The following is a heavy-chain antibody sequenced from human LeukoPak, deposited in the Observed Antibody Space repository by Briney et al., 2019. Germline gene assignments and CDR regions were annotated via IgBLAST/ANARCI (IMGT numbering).Heavy chain of an antibody. D-gene: IGHD6-19*01. CDR3: ARDPSNSSGRYVLFDY. Sequence: ASVMVSCKTSGFTFTRYGIRWVRQAPGQGLEWMGWISAYNGDTNYAQNLQGRVTMTTDTSTSTAYMELRSLRSDDTAVYYCARDPSNSSGRYVLFDYWGQGTVVIVSS. V-gene: IGHV1-18*01. CDR2: ISAYNGDT. CDR1: GFTFTRYG. J-gene: IGHJ4*02.